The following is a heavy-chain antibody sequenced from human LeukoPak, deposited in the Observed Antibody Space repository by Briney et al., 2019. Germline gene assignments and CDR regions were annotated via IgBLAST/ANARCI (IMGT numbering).Heavy chain of an antibody. V-gene: IGHV1-18*01. CDR1: GYTFTSYG. D-gene: IGHD2-2*01. CDR2: ISAYNGNT. CDR3: ARDPVDQLLYGGHNWFDP. J-gene: IGHJ5*02. Sequence: ASVKVSCKASGYTFTSYGISWVRQAPGQGLEWMGWISAYNGNTNYAQKLQGRVTMTTDTSTSTAYMEPRSLRSDDTAVYYCARDPVDQLLYGGHNWFDPWGQGTLVTVSS.